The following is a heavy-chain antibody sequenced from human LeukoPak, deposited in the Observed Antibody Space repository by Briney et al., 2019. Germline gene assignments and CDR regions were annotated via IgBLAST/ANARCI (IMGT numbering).Heavy chain of an antibody. V-gene: IGHV3-9*01. J-gene: IGHJ4*02. CDR1: GFTFDDYA. CDR2: ISWDSAGI. Sequence: TGRSLRLSCAASGFTFDDYAMPWVRQAPGKGLEWVSGISWDSAGIIYADSVKGRFTISRDNAKNSVFLQMTSLRAEDTALYYCAKSLRLGELSCFDVWGQGALVTVSS. CDR3: AKSLRLGELSCFDV. D-gene: IGHD3-16*02.